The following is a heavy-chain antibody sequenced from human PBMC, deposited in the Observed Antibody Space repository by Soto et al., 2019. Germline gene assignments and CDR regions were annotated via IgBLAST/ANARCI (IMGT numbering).Heavy chain of an antibody. CDR2: ISGSGGST. D-gene: IGHD3-10*02. V-gene: IGHV3-23*01. CDR1: GFTFSSYA. Sequence: EVQLLESGGGLVQPGGSLRLSCAASGFTFSSYAMSWVRQAPGKGLEWVSAISGSGGSTYYADSVKGRFTISRDNSKNTRYLQMNSLRAEDTAVYYCANVCSVGYVFVGYWGQGALVTVSS. J-gene: IGHJ4*02. CDR3: ANVCSVGYVFVGY.